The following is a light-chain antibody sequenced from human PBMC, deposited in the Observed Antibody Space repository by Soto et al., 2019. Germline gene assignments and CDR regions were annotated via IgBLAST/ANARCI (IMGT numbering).Light chain of an antibody. CDR2: AAS. Sequence: DIQMTQSPSSLSSSVGDRVTITCRASQGISNYLAWYQQKLGKVSKLLIYAASTLQSGVPSLFSGSGSGTDFTLTISSLQPEDVATYCCQKYNSAPPFTFGPGTKVDIK. V-gene: IGKV1-27*01. J-gene: IGKJ3*01. CDR3: QKYNSAPPFT. CDR1: QGISNY.